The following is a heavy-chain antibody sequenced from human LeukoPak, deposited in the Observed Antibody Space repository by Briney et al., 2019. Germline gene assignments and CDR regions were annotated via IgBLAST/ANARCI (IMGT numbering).Heavy chain of an antibody. CDR1: GFTFSSYA. J-gene: IGHJ2*01. V-gene: IGHV3-23*01. CDR3: ARNPSLYRSSWKTPAAHVDL. D-gene: IGHD6-6*01. CDR2: ISGSGGST. Sequence: GGSLRLSCAASGFTFSSYAMSWVRQAPGKGLEWVSAISGSGGSTYYADSVKGRFTISRDNSKNTLYLQMNSLRAEDTAVYYCARNPSLYRSSWKTPAAHVDLWGRGTLVTVSS.